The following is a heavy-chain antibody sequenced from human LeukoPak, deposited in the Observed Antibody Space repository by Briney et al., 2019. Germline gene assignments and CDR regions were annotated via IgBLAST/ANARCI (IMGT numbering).Heavy chain of an antibody. V-gene: IGHV1-8*01. CDR2: MKPSSGNT. Sequence: ASVKVSCKASGYTFTSYDINWVRQAPGQGLEWMGWMKPSSGNTGYAQKFQGRVTMTRDTSMSTAYMELTSLTSEDTAVYYCAKTTYYHDTRGNWFDPWAREPWSPSPQ. CDR1: GYTFTSYD. J-gene: IGHJ5*02. CDR3: AKTTYYHDTRGNWFDP. D-gene: IGHD3-22*01.